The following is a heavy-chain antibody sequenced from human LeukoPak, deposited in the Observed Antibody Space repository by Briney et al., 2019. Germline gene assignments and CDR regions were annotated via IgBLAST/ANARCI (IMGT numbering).Heavy chain of an antibody. Sequence: SETLSLTCTVSGGSISSYYWSWIRQPPGKGLEWIGYIYYSGSTNYNPSLKSRVTISVDTSKNQFSLKLSSVTAADTAVYYCARDGGFCSSTSCYPNWFDPWGQGTLVTVSS. D-gene: IGHD2-2*01. V-gene: IGHV4-59*01. CDR2: IYYSGST. CDR3: ARDGGFCSSTSCYPNWFDP. J-gene: IGHJ5*02. CDR1: GGSISSYY.